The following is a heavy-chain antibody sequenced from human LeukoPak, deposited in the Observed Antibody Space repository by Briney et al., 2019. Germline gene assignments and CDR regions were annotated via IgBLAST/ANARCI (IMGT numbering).Heavy chain of an antibody. J-gene: IGHJ6*03. D-gene: IGHD4-11*01. V-gene: IGHV1-69*05. CDR2: IIPIFGTA. Sequence: SVKVSCKASGGTFSSYAISWVRQAPGQGLEWMGGIIPIFGTANYAQKFQGRVTITTDESTSTAYMELSSLRSEDTAVYYCARGSQFGSTVTTPVYYYYMDVWGKGTTVTVSS. CDR3: ARGSQFGSTVTTPVYYYYMDV. CDR1: GGTFSSYA.